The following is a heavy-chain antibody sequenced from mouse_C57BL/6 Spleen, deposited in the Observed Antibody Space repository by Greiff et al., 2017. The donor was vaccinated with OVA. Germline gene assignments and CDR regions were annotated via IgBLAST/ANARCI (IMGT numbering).Heavy chain of an antibody. CDR3: ARDYGSSYWYFDV. V-gene: IGHV1-66*01. D-gene: IGHD1-1*01. J-gene: IGHJ1*03. Sequence: VHVKQSGPELVKPGASVKISCKASGYSFTSYYIHWVKQRPGQGLEWIGWIYPGSGNTKYNEKFKGKATLTADTSSSTAYMQLSSLTSEDSAVYYCARDYGSSYWYFDVWGTGTTVTVSS. CDR2: IYPGSGNT. CDR1: GYSFTSYY.